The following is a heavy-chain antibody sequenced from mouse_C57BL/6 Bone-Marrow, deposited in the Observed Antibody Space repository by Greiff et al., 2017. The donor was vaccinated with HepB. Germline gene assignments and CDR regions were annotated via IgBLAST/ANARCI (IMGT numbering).Heavy chain of an antibody. CDR1: GFPRKDDY. CDR3: ATGYYGFAY. J-gene: IGHJ3*01. D-gene: IGHD2-3*01. Sequence: VQLQQSAAYLFSPGDSFKLASTARGFPRKDDYMHWVKQRPEQGLEWIGWIDPDNGDTEYASKFQGKATIPADKSSNTAYLPLSSLTSEDTAVSYCATGYYGFAYWGQGTLVTVSA. V-gene: IGHV14-4*01. CDR2: IDPDNGDT.